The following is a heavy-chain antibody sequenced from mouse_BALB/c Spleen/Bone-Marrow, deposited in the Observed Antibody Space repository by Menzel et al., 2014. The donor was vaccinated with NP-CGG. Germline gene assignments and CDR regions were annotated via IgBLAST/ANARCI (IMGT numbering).Heavy chain of an antibody. D-gene: IGHD2-4*01. CDR2: IWAGGST. CDR3: ARESTMITSMDY. J-gene: IGHJ4*01. CDR1: GFSLTSYG. V-gene: IGHV2-9*02. Sequence: VQLVESGPGLVAPSQSLSITCTVSGFSLTSYGVHWVRQPPGKGLEWLGVIWAGGSTNYNSALMSRLSISKDNSKSQVSLKMNSLQTDDTAMYYCARESTMITSMDYWGQGTSVTVSS.